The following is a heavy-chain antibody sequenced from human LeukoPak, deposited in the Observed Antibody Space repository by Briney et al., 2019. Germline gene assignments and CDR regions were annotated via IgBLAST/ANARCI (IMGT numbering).Heavy chain of an antibody. CDR3: ARDRALYDSRRGYYYTEDDY. V-gene: IGHV3-74*01. Sequence: GGSLRLSCEASGFTISDYWMHWVRQAPGKGLVWVSRINLDGSRIDYAGSVKGRFTISRDNAKSSLYLQMNSLRADDTAVYYCARDRALYDSRRGYYYTEDDYWGQGTLVTVSS. CDR2: INLDGSRI. D-gene: IGHD3-22*01. CDR1: GFTISDYW. J-gene: IGHJ4*02.